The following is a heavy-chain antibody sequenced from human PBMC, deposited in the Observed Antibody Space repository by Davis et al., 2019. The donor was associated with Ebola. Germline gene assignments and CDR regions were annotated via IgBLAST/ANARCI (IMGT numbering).Heavy chain of an antibody. D-gene: IGHD6-25*01. CDR2: IYPGDSDT. CDR3: ARRGADLRAIDF. Sequence: PGGSLRLSCQGSGYSFSTFWIGWVRQMAGKGPEWMGIIYPGDSDTKYSPSFQGQVTISADKSNSTTYLHWSSLKASDSAMYYCARRGADLRAIDFWGQGTLVTVSS. CDR1: GYSFSTFW. V-gene: IGHV5-51*01. J-gene: IGHJ4*02.